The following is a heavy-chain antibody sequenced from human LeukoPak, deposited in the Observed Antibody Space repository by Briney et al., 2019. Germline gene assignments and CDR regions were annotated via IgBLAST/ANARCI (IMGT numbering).Heavy chain of an antibody. J-gene: IGHJ4*02. Sequence: ASVKVSCKVSGYTLTELSMHWVRQAPGKGLEWMGGFDPEDGETFYAQKFRGRVTITADESTSTAYMELSSLRSEDTAVYYCAREENYGGKRHFDYWGQGTLVTVSS. CDR2: FDPEDGET. CDR3: AREENYGGKRHFDY. D-gene: IGHD4-23*01. CDR1: GYTLTELS. V-gene: IGHV1-24*01.